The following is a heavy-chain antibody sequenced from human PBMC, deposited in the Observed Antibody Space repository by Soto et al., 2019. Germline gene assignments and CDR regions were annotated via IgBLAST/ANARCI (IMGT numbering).Heavy chain of an antibody. Sequence: SEPLSLTCTVSGGSISSYYWSWIRKPPGKGLEWIGYIYYSGSTNYNPSLKSRVTISVDTSKTQFSLKLSSVTAEDTAVYYWARDPNYFYCMDVWGQGTTVTVSS. CDR1: GGSISSYY. CDR2: IYYSGST. CDR3: ARDPNYFYCMDV. J-gene: IGHJ6*02. V-gene: IGHV4-59*01.